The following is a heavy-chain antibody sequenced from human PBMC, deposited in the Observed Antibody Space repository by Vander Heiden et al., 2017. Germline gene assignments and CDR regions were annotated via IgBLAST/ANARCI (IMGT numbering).Heavy chain of an antibody. Sequence: QVQLQESGPGLEKPSETLSLTCTVSGGPISGYYWSWIRQPAGKGLKWIGRIYSSGSTNYNPSLKSRVTMSVDTSKNQFSLKLSSVTAADTAVYYCARDLRTYPANWGQGTLVTVSS. V-gene: IGHV4-4*07. CDR3: ARDLRTYPAN. CDR1: GGPISGYY. J-gene: IGHJ4*02. CDR2: IYSSGST.